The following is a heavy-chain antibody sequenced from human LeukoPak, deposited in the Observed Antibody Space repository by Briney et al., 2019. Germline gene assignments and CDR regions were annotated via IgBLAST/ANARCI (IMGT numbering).Heavy chain of an antibody. CDR1: GGTFSSYA. CDR3: ARDQCYYDSSGYCDAFDI. J-gene: IGHJ3*02. V-gene: IGHV1-69*04. Sequence: SVKVSCKASGGTFSSYAISWVRQAPGQGLEWMGRIIPILGIANYAQKFQGRVMITADKSTSTAYMELSSLRSEDTAVYYCARDQCYYDSSGYCDAFDIWGQGTMVTVSS. D-gene: IGHD3-22*01. CDR2: IIPILGIA.